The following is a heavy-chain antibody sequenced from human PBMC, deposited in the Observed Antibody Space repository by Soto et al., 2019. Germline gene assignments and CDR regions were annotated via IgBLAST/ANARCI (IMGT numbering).Heavy chain of an antibody. CDR3: ARDGRGSSSWD. CDR1: VGSISGNY. J-gene: IGHJ4*02. Sequence: SEPLSLTCTVPVGSISGNYWNWIRLPAGQGLEWVGRVYSSGTTSDNPSLKSRVTIAVDTSMNHLSLKLTSVTAADTAVYYCARDGRGSSSWDWGRGTLVTVSS. V-gene: IGHV4-4*07. D-gene: IGHD6-13*01. CDR2: VYSSGTT.